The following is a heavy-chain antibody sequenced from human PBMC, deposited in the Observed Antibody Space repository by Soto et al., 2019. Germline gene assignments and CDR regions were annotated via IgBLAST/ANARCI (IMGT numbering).Heavy chain of an antibody. V-gene: IGHV4-39*01. CDR1: GGSIISSSYY. J-gene: IGHJ4*02. CDR3: ARQEQRLQLGRHFDY. D-gene: IGHD5-12*01. CDR2: IYYSGST. Sequence: PSETLSLTCTVSGGSIISSSYYWGWIRQPPGKGLEWIGSIYYSGSTYYNPSLKSRVTISVDTSKNQFSLKLSSVTAADTAVYYCARQEQRLQLGRHFDYWGQGTLVTSPQ.